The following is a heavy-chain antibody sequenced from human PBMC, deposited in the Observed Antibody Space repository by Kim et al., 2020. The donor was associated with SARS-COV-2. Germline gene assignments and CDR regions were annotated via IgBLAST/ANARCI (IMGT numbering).Heavy chain of an antibody. D-gene: IGHD6-13*01. CDR3: ARDPIPSRVYSSSWEHFMDV. V-gene: IGHV1-69*13. J-gene: IGHJ6*02. CDR1: GGTFSSYA. Sequence: SVKVSCKASGGTFSSYAISWVRQAPGQGLEWMGGIIPIFGTANYAQKFQGRVTITADESTSTAYMELSSLRSEDTAVYYCARDPIPSRVYSSSWEHFMDVWGQGTTVTVSS. CDR2: IIPIFGTA.